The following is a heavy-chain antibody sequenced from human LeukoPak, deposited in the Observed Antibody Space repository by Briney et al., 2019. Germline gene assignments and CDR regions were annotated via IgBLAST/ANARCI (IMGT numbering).Heavy chain of an antibody. CDR2: ISSSSYI. V-gene: IGHV3-21*01. D-gene: IGHD2-15*01. J-gene: IGHJ4*02. CDR3: ARAGCGDYSDY. CDR1: GFTFSNYS. Sequence: GGSLRLSLAASGFTFSNYSMNWVRQAPGKGLEWVSSISSSSYIYYADSVKGRFTISRDNAKNSLYLQMNSLRAEDTAVYYCARAGCGDYSDYWGQGTLVTVSS.